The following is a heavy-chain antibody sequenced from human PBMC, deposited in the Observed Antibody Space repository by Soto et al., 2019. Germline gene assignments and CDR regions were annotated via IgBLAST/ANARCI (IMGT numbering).Heavy chain of an antibody. CDR2: IYYSGST. J-gene: IGHJ5*02. CDR1: GGSIISTSYY. CDR3: ASSFGVANVRFDP. D-gene: IGHD3-3*01. V-gene: IGHV4-39*01. Sequence: QLQLQESGPGLVKPSETLSLTCTVSGGSIISTSYYWGWIRQPPGKGLEWIAIIYYSGSTYYNPSLTSRVTISVDTSKNQFSLKLSSVTAADTAVYFCASSFGVANVRFDPWGQGTLVTVSS.